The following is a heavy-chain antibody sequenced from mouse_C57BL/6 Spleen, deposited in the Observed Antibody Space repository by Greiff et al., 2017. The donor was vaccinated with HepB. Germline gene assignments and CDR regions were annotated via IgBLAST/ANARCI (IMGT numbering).Heavy chain of an antibody. Sequence: VQLQQPGAELVKPGASVKLSCKASGYTFTSYWMHWVKQSPGQGLEWIGMIHPNSGSTNYNEKFKSKATLTVDKSSSTAYMQLSSLTSEDSAVYYCARWGYYYGSSPPAWFAYWGQGTLVTVSA. CDR3: ARWGYYYGSSPPAWFAY. CDR2: IHPNSGST. V-gene: IGHV1-64*01. CDR1: GYTFTSYW. J-gene: IGHJ3*01. D-gene: IGHD1-1*01.